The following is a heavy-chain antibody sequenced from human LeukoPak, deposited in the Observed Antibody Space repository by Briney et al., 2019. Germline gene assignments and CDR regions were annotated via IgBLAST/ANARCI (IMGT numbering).Heavy chain of an antibody. J-gene: IGHJ3*02. CDR3: ARDLGNFGVEYAFDI. CDR2: INPNSGDT. Sequence: ASVKVSCKASGYTFTDYFMHWVRQAPGQGLEWMGWINPNSGDTTYAQKFQGRVTMTRDTSLTTVDMELSRLRSDDTAVYYCARDLGNFGVEYAFDIWGQGTMVTVSS. V-gene: IGHV1-2*02. CDR1: GYTFTDYF. D-gene: IGHD3-3*01.